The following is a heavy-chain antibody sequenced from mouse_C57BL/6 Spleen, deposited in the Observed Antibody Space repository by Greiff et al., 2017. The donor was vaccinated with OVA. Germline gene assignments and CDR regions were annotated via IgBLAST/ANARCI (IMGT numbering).Heavy chain of an antibody. J-gene: IGHJ3*01. CDR1: GYSITSGYY. V-gene: IGHV3-6*01. CDR3: ARGYEAWFAY. D-gene: IGHD1-1*01. CDR2: ISYDGSN. Sequence: EVHLVESGPGLVKPSQSLSLTCSVTGYSITSGYYWNWIRQFPGNKLEWMGYISYDGSNNYNPSLKNRISITRDTSKNQFFLKLNSVTTEDTATYYCARGYEAWFAYWGQGTLVTVSA.